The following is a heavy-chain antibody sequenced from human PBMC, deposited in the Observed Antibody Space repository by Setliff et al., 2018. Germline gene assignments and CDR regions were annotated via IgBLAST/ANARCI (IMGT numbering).Heavy chain of an antibody. CDR2: IWDDGGNK. Sequence: LSLTCEASGFTFSDNGMAWVRQSPGMGLEWVAVIWDDGGNKYHADSVKGRFTISRDNSKNTLYLQMNSLKPSDTAFYYCARDFRTRVQGYFDFWGQGTLVTVSS. V-gene: IGHV3-33*08. CDR1: GFTFSDNG. CDR3: ARDFRTRVQGYFDF. J-gene: IGHJ4*02. D-gene: IGHD2-8*02.